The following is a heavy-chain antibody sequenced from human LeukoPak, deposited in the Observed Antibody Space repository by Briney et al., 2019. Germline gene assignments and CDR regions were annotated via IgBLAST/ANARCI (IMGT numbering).Heavy chain of an antibody. D-gene: IGHD3-10*01. V-gene: IGHV1-18*01. Sequence: ASVKVSCKASGYTFTSYGISWVRQAPGQGLEWMGWISAYNGNTNYAQKLQGRVTMTTDTSTSTAYMELRSLRSDDTAVHYCARRFITMVRGEIFDYWGQGTLVTVSS. CDR1: GYTFTSYG. CDR2: ISAYNGNT. J-gene: IGHJ4*02. CDR3: ARRFITMVRGEIFDY.